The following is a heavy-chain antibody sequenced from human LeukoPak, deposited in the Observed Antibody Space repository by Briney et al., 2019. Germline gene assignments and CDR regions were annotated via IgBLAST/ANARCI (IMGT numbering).Heavy chain of an antibody. J-gene: IGHJ4*02. CDR2: IYYSEST. Sequence: PSQTLSLTCTVSGGSISSYYWSWIRQPPGKGLEWIGYIYYSESTNYNPSLKSRVTISVDTSKNQFSLKLSSVTAADTAVYYCASLGSGPYFDYWGQGTLVTVSS. D-gene: IGHD6-19*01. CDR3: ASLGSGPYFDY. V-gene: IGHV4-59*01. CDR1: GGSISSYY.